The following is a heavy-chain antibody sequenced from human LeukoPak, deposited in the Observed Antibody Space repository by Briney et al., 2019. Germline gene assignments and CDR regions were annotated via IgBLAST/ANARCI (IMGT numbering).Heavy chain of an antibody. CDR2: IYYSGST. V-gene: IGHV4-59*01. D-gene: IGHD5-18*01. Sequence: SETLSLTCTVSGGSISSYYWSWIRQPPGKGLEWIGYIYYSGSTNYNPSLKSRVTISVDTSKNQFSLKLNSVTAADTAVYYCARSENTAMGNFDYWGQGTLVTVSS. CDR1: GGSISSYY. J-gene: IGHJ4*02. CDR3: ARSENTAMGNFDY.